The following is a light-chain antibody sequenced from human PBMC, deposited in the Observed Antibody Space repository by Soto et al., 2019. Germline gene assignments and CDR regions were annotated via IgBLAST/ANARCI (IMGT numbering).Light chain of an antibody. V-gene: IGLV2-23*02. CDR1: SSDVGSYNL. CDR3: CSYAGSSTYVV. J-gene: IGLJ2*01. Sequence: QSALTQPASVSGSPGQSITISCTGTSSDVGSYNLVSWYQQHPGKAPKLMIYEVSKRPSGVSNRFSGSKSGNTASLTISGLQAEDDAYYYCCSYAGSSTYVVFGGGTKLTVL. CDR2: EVS.